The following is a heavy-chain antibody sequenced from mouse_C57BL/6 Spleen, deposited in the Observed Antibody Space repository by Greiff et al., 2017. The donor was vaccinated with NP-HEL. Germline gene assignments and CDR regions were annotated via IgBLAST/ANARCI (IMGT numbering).Heavy chain of an antibody. J-gene: IGHJ1*03. CDR1: GFSLTSYA. CDR3: ARFDGNYDWYFDV. Sequence: VNVVESGPGLVAPSQSLSITCTVSGFSLTSYAISWVRQPPGKGLEWLGVIWTGGGTNYNSALKSRLSISKDNSKSQVFLKMNSLQTDDTARYYCARFDGNYDWYFDVWGTGTTVTVSS. D-gene: IGHD2-1*01. V-gene: IGHV2-9-1*01. CDR2: IWTGGGT.